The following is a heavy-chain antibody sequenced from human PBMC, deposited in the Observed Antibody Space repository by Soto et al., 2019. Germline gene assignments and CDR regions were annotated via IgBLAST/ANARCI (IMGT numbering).Heavy chain of an antibody. D-gene: IGHD1-26*01. Sequence: RLSCAASGFTFSSYAMHWVRQAPGKGLEWVAVISYDGSNKYYADSVKGRFTISRDNSKNTLYLQMNSLRAEDTAVYYCARNSPLSGGATTVFDPWGQGTLVTVSS. CDR2: ISYDGSNK. V-gene: IGHV3-30-3*01. CDR3: ARNSPLSGGATTVFDP. CDR1: GFTFSSYA. J-gene: IGHJ5*02.